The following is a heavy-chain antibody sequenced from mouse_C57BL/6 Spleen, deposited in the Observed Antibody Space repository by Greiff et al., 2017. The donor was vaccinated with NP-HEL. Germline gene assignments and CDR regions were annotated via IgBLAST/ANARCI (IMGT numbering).Heavy chain of an antibody. CDR1: GYTFTSYW. Sequence: QVQLKQPGAELVRPGSSVKLSCKASGYTFTSYWMHWVKQRPIQGLEWIGNIDPSDSETHYNQKFKDKATLTVDKSSSTAYMQLSSLTSEDSAVYYCARGGDSSGYDYWGQGTTLTVSS. V-gene: IGHV1-52*01. D-gene: IGHD3-2*02. CDR2: IDPSDSET. CDR3: ARGGDSSGYDY. J-gene: IGHJ2*01.